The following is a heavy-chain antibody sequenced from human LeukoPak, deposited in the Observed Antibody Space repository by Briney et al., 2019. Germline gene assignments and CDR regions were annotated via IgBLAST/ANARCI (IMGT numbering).Heavy chain of an antibody. CDR2: IWYDGSKK. V-gene: IGHV3-33*08. CDR1: GFTFSGSG. Sequence: GGSLRLSCAASGFTFSGSGVHWVRQAPGKGLEWVAVIWYDGSKKYYADSVKGRFTISRDNSKNTLDLQMNSLRAEDTAVYYCARETPSADAAFDYWGQGTLVTVSS. CDR3: ARETPSADAAFDY. D-gene: IGHD2-15*01. J-gene: IGHJ4*02.